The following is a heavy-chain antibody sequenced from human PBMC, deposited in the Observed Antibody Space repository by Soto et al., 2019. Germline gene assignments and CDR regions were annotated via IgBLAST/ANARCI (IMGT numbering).Heavy chain of an antibody. J-gene: IGHJ3*02. CDR2: IIPIFGTA. Sequence: ASVKVSCKASGGTFSSYAISWVRQAPGQGLEWMGGIIPIFGTADYAQKFQGRVTITADESTSTAYMELSSLRSEDTAVYYCARDLAENDAFDIWGQGTMVTVSS. D-gene: IGHD6-19*01. V-gene: IGHV1-69*13. CDR3: ARDLAENDAFDI. CDR1: GGTFSSYA.